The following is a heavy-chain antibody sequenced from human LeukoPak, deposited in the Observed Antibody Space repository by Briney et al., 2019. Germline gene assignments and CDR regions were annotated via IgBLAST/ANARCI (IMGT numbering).Heavy chain of an antibody. CDR1: GYSFTSYG. V-gene: IGHV1-18*01. CDR3: ARDRPYYYDSSAYYPDF. J-gene: IGHJ4*02. D-gene: IGHD3-22*01. Sequence: GASVKVSCKASGYSFTSYGISWVRQAPGQGLEWMGWISGYNGNTNYAQRLQGRVTMTTDTSTSTAYMELRSLSSDDPAVYYCARDRPYYYDSSAYYPDFWGQGTLVTVSS. CDR2: ISGYNGNT.